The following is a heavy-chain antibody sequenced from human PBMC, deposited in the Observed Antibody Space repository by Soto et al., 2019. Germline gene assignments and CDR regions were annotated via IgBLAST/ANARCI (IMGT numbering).Heavy chain of an antibody. V-gene: IGHV3-9*01. CDR3: AKDISMLVAARPDAIDI. J-gene: IGHJ3*02. CDR1: GFTFDDYA. Sequence: SLRLSCAASGFTFDDYAMHWVRQAPGKGLEWVSGISWNSGSIGYADSVKGRFTISRDNAKNSLYLQMNSLRAEDTALYYCAKDISMLVAARPDAIDIWGQGTMVTVSS. CDR2: ISWNSGSI. D-gene: IGHD6-6*01.